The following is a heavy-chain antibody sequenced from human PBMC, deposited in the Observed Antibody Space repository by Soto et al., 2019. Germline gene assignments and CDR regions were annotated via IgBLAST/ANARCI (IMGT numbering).Heavy chain of an antibody. CDR3: AKGGYYDILTGDY. V-gene: IGHV3-30*18. J-gene: IGHJ4*02. D-gene: IGHD3-9*01. CDR2: ISYDGSNK. CDR1: GFTFSSYG. Sequence: QVQLVESGGGVVQPGRSPRLSCAASGFTFSSYGMHWVRQAPGKGLEWVAVISYDGSNKYYADSVKGRFTISRDNSKNTLYLQMNSLRAEDTAVYYCAKGGYYDILTGDYWGQGTLVTVSS.